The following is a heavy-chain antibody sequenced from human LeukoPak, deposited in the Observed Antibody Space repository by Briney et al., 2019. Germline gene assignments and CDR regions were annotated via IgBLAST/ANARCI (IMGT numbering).Heavy chain of an antibody. J-gene: IGHJ4*02. D-gene: IGHD5-12*01. Sequence: SGGSLRLSCAASGFTFSSYAMSWVRQAPGKGLEWVSAISGSGGSTYYADSVKGRFTISRDNSKNTLYLQVNSLRAEDTAVYYCAKDLGYSGYDAIDYWGQGTLVTVSS. V-gene: IGHV3-23*01. CDR3: AKDLGYSGYDAIDY. CDR2: ISGSGGST. CDR1: GFTFSSYA.